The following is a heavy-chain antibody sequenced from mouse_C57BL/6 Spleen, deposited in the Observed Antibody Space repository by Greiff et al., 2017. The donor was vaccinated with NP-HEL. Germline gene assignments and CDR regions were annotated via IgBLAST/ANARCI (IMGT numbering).Heavy chain of an antibody. CDR1: GFTFSDYY. CDR2: ISNGGGST. CDR3: VKGNFDY. Sequence: EVMLVESGGGLVQPGGSLKLSCAASGFTFSDYYMYWVRQTPEKRLEWVAYISNGGGSTYYPDTVKGRFTISRDNAKNTLYLQMSRLKSEDTAMYYCVKGNFDYWGQGTTLTVSS. V-gene: IGHV5-12*01. J-gene: IGHJ2*01.